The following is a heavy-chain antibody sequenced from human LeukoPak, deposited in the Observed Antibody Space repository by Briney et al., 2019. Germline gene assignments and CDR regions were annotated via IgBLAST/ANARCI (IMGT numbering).Heavy chain of an antibody. CDR2: INHSGST. V-gene: IGHV4-34*01. J-gene: IGHJ5*02. CDR1: GGSFSGYY. Sequence: SETLSLTCAVYGGSFSGYYWSWIRQPPGKGLEWIGEINHSGSTNYNPSLKSRVTISVDTSKNQFSLKLSSVTAADTAVYYCARHYDFWSGFAGDGDWFDPWGQGTLVTVSS. CDR3: ARHYDFWSGFAGDGDWFDP. D-gene: IGHD3-3*01.